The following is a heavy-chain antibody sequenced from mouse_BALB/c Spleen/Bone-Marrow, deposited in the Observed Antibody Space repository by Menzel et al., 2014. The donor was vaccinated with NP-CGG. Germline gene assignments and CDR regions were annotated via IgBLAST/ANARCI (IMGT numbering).Heavy chain of an antibody. D-gene: IGHD1-1*01. Sequence: EVQVVESGGGLVQPGGSLKLSCAASGFTFXSYGMSWVRQTPDKRLELVATINSNGGSTYYPDSVKGRFTISRDNAKNTLYLQMSSLKSEDTAMYYCARDYYGSSFDYWGQGTTLTVSS. CDR1: GFTFXSYG. V-gene: IGHV5-6-3*01. CDR2: INSNGGST. J-gene: IGHJ2*01. CDR3: ARDYYGSSFDY.